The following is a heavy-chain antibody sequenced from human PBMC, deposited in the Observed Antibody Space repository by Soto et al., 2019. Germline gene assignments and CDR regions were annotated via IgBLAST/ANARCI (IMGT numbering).Heavy chain of an antibody. CDR1: GFTLSSYW. Sequence: GGSLRLSCAASGFTLSSYWMSWVRRAPGKGLERVANIKQDGSEKYYVDSVKGRFTISRDNAKNSLYPQMSSLRAEDTAVYYCARERTGAYFDYWGQGTLVTVSS. CDR3: ARERTGAYFDY. V-gene: IGHV3-7*05. CDR2: IKQDGSEK. J-gene: IGHJ4*02. D-gene: IGHD3-10*01.